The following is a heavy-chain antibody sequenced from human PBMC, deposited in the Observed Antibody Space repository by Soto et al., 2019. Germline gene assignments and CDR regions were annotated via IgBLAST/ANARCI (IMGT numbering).Heavy chain of an antibody. D-gene: IGHD3-22*01. CDR2: IYHSGST. CDR1: GGSISSSNW. Sequence: PSETLSLTCAVSGGSISSSNWWSCVRQPPGKGLEWIGEIYHSGSTNYNPSLKSRVTISVDKSKNQFSLKLSSVTAADTAVYYCARAPPLISSGYNWGQGTLVTVSS. CDR3: ARAPPLISSGYN. V-gene: IGHV4-4*02. J-gene: IGHJ4*02.